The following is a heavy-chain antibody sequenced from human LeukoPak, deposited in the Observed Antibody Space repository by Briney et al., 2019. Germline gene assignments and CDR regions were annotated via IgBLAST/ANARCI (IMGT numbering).Heavy chain of an antibody. CDR2: ISRSSSYT. CDR1: GFTFSHYY. Sequence: GGALTLSCAASGFTFSHYYIRWIRQAPAKGLEWASYISRSSSYTNYADSAKGRFTISRDNATRSLYLQMNSLRADATAVYYCARGSRYYYYGMDVWGQGTTVTVSS. J-gene: IGHJ6*02. V-gene: IGHV3-11*06. CDR3: ARGSRYYYYGMDV.